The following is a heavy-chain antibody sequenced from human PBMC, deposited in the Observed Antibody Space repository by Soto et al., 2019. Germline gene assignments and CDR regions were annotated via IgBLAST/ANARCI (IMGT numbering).Heavy chain of an antibody. CDR1: GGSISSGGYY. J-gene: IGHJ4*02. V-gene: IGHV4-31*03. Sequence: QVQLQESGPGLVKPSQTLSLTCTVSGGSISSGGYYWSWIRQHPGKGLEWIGYIYHSGTTYYNPSLQSRFTISVDTSKNQFSLKLSSVTAADTAVYYCAREGCGGDCYQLNPGHFDYWGQGTLVTVSS. CDR2: IYHSGTT. D-gene: IGHD2-21*02. CDR3: AREGCGGDCYQLNPGHFDY.